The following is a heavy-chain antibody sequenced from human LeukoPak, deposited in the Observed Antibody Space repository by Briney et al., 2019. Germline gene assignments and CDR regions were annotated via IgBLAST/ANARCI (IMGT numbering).Heavy chain of an antibody. J-gene: IGHJ6*03. CDR2: IYYSGST. V-gene: IGHV4-59*01. CDR3: ARRGLTGYYSYYYYYMDV. Sequence: SETLSLTCTVSGGSIRSYYWSWIRQPPGKGLEWIGYIYYSGSTNYNPSLKSRVTISVDTSKNQFSLKLSSVTAADTAVYYCARRGLTGYYSYYYYYMDVWGKGTTVTVSS. CDR1: GGSIRSYY. D-gene: IGHD3-9*01.